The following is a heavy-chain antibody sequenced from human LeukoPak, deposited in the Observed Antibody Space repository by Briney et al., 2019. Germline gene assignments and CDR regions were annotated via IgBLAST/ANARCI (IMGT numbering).Heavy chain of an antibody. V-gene: IGHV3-23*01. CDR3: AKTLWELLNYYYYGMDV. J-gene: IGHJ6*02. CDR1: GFTFSSYG. CDR2: ISGSGGST. Sequence: PGRSLRLSCVASGFTFSSYGMHWVRQAPGKGLEWVSAISGSGGSTYYADSVKGRFTISRDNSKNTLYLQMNSLRAEDTAVYYCAKTLWELLNYYYYGMDVWGQGTTVTVSS. D-gene: IGHD1-26*01.